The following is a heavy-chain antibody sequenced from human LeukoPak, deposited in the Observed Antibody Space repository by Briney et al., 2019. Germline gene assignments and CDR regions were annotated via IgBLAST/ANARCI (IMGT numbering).Heavy chain of an antibody. CDR3: ARARGYSGYGDY. V-gene: IGHV4-34*01. CDR1: GGSFSGYY. J-gene: IGHJ4*02. CDR2: INHSGST. D-gene: IGHD5-12*01. Sequence: PSDTLSLTCAVYGGSFSGYYWGWIRQPPGKGLEWIGEINHSGSTNYNPSLKSRVTISVDTSKNQFSLKLSSVTAADTAVYYCARARGYSGYGDYWGQGTLVTVSS.